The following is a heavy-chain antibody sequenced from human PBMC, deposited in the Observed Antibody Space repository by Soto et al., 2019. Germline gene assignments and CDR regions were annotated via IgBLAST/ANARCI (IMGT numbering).Heavy chain of an antibody. Sequence: GGSLRLSCAASGFTYSKYTMHWVRQAPGKGLEWVAVISYDGSNKYYADSVKGRFTISRDNSKNTLYLQLNSLRAEDTAVYYCARDKRDLRFLEWSYYFDYWGQGTLVTVSS. D-gene: IGHD3-3*01. CDR3: ARDKRDLRFLEWSYYFDY. J-gene: IGHJ4*02. CDR2: ISYDGSNK. CDR1: GFTYSKYT. V-gene: IGHV3-30-3*01.